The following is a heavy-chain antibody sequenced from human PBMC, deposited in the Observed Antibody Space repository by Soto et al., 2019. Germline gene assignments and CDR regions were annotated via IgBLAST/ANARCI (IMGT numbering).Heavy chain of an antibody. D-gene: IGHD3-10*02. CDR2: IIGSGGST. V-gene: IGHV3-23*01. J-gene: IGHJ2*01. CDR3: AFFFFQAEDGIRDVRSVSAFLLNRSSDL. Sequence: KRLERVSAIIGSGGSTYDAVSVRGRFTISRDNSKNTLYLQMNSLRAEDTDVYYCAFFFFQAEDGIRDVRSVSAFLLNRSSDL.